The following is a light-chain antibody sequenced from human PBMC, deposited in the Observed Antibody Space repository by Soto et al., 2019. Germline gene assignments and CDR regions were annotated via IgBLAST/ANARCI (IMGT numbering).Light chain of an antibody. CDR3: SSFTSSSTWV. Sequence: QSALTQPASVSGSPGQSITISCTGTSSDVGGYNYVSLFQQYPGKAPKLMIYEVSNRPSGVSVRFSGSKSGNTASLTISGLQAEDEAYFYCSSFTSSSTWVFGGGTKLTVL. CDR2: EVS. J-gene: IGLJ3*02. CDR1: SSDVGGYNY. V-gene: IGLV2-14*01.